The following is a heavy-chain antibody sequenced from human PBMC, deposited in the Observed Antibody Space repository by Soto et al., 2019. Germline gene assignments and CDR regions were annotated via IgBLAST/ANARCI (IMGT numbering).Heavy chain of an antibody. CDR2: IWYDGSNK. CDR1: GFTFSSYG. CDR3: ARVRGGMIYYYYGMDV. D-gene: IGHD3-10*01. J-gene: IGHJ6*02. Sequence: GGSLRLSCAASGFTFSSYGMHWVRQAPGKGLEWVAVIWYDGSNKYYADSVKGRFTISRDNSKNTLYLQMNSLRAEDTAVYYCARVRGGMIYYYYGMDVWGQGTTVTVSS. V-gene: IGHV3-33*01.